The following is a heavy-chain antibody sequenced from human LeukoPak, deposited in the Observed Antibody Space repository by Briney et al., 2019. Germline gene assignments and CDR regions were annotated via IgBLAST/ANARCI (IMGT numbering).Heavy chain of an antibody. CDR3: AKQLGYCSDGSCYFES. CDR1: GFTFSSYA. J-gene: IGHJ4*02. Sequence: PGGSLRVSCEASGFTFSSYAMGWVRQAPGKGLEWVSAISDSGSSTYDADSVKGRFTISRDNSKNTLYLQMHSLRAEDTAVYYCAKQLGYCSDGSCYFESWGQGTLVTVSS. V-gene: IGHV3-23*01. D-gene: IGHD2-15*01. CDR2: ISDSGSST.